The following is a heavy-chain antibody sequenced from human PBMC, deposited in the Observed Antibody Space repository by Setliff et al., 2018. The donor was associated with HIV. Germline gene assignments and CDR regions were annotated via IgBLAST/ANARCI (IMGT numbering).Heavy chain of an antibody. V-gene: IGHV4-38-2*01. D-gene: IGHD6-19*01. J-gene: IGHJ6*02. CDR1: GYSISSGYY. CDR3: ARQFTVQWLVSTYGMDV. CDR2: IYHSGST. Sequence: SETLSLTCAVSGYSISSGYYWGWIRQPPGKGLEWIGSIYHSGSTYYNPSLKSRVTVSVDTSKNQFSLNLSSVTAADTAVYYCARQFTVQWLVSTYGMDVWGQGTTVTVSS.